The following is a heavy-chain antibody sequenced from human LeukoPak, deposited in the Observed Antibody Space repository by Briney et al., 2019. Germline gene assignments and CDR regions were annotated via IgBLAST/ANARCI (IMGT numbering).Heavy chain of an antibody. J-gene: IGHJ3*02. Sequence: GGSLRLSCAASGFTFDDYAMHWVRQAPGKGLEWVSGISWNSGSIGYADSVKGRFTISRDNAKNSLYLQMNSLRAEDTALYYCAKDDDSSGYYASSDAFDIWGQGTMVTVSS. D-gene: IGHD3-22*01. CDR3: AKDDDSSGYYASSDAFDI. CDR2: ISWNSGSI. CDR1: GFTFDDYA. V-gene: IGHV3-9*01.